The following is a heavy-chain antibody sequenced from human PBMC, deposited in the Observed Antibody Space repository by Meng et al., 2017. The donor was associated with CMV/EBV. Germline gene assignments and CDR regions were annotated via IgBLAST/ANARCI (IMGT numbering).Heavy chain of an antibody. D-gene: IGHD3-3*01. V-gene: IGHV3-48*04. J-gene: IGHJ6*02. CDR2: ISSSSSTI. CDR3: AKALKYDFWSGYRGAYGMDV. Sequence: ETLSLTCAASGFTFSSYSMNWVRQAPGKGLEWVSYISSSSSTIYYADSVKGRFTISRDNAKNSLYLQMNSLRAEDTAVYYCAKALKYDFWSGYRGAYGMDVWGQGTTVTVSS. CDR1: GFTFSSYS.